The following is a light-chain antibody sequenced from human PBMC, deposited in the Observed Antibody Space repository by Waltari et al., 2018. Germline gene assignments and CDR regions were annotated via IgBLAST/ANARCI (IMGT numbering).Light chain of an antibody. V-gene: IGKV1-9*01. J-gene: IGKJ4*01. CDR3: QQLSTYPLT. Sequence: DIQLTQSPSFLSISVGDKITITCRDSQGIISSLAWYQQKPGKAPKLLVHAAYSLQSGVPSRFSGSGSGTEFTLTISSLQPEDFASYYCQQLSTYPLTIGGGTKVEIK. CDR2: AAY. CDR1: QGIISS.